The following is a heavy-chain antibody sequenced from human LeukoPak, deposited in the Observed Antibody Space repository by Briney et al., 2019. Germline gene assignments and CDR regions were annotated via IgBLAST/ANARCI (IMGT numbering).Heavy chain of an antibody. CDR2: INQGGSEK. D-gene: IGHD5-24*01. J-gene: IGHJ4*02. V-gene: IGHV3-7*01. Sequence: GGSLRLSCAVSGLTFRSYWMSWVRQAPGKGLEWVANINQGGSEKYFVDSVKGRFTISRDNARNSLHLQMDTLRADDTAVYYCARERDGRFFDFWGQGTLVTVSS. CDR3: ARERDGRFFDF. CDR1: GLTFRSYW.